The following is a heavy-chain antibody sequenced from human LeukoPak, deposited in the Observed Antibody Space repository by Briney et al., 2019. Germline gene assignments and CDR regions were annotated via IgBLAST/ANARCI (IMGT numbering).Heavy chain of an antibody. D-gene: IGHD6-13*01. Sequence: GESLKISCKGSGYTFTTYWIGWVRQMPGKGLEWMGIIYPGDSDPRYSPSFQGQVTISADKSISTAYPQWSSLKASDSSMYYCVRHGLGSSWFGFDYWGQGTLVTVSS. CDR2: IYPGDSDP. CDR1: GYTFTTYW. J-gene: IGHJ4*02. CDR3: VRHGLGSSWFGFDY. V-gene: IGHV5-51*01.